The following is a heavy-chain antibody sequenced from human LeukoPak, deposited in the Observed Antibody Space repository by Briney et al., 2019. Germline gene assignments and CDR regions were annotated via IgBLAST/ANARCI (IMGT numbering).Heavy chain of an antibody. CDR1: GYTFTVYY. D-gene: IGHD5-18*01. Sequence: ASVKVSCKASGYTFTVYYMHWVRQAPGQGLEWMGWINPNSGGTNYAQKFQGRVTMTRDTSISTAYMELSRLRSDDTAVYYCARGPQLWLRGNWFDPWGQGTLVTVSS. V-gene: IGHV1-2*02. CDR3: ARGPQLWLRGNWFDP. CDR2: INPNSGGT. J-gene: IGHJ5*02.